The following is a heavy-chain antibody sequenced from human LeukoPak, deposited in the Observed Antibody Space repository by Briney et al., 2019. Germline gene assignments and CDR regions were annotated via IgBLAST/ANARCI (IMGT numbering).Heavy chain of an antibody. CDR3: ADIRPYSSSGG. CDR1: GGSISSSPEY. Sequence: SETLSLTCSVSGGSISSSPEYWGWIRQPPGKGLEYIGSINYSGNTYYDPSLKGRVTISVDTSKNQFSLKLSSVTAADTAVYYCADIRPYSSSGGWGQGTLVTVSS. D-gene: IGHD6-13*01. CDR2: INYSGNT. J-gene: IGHJ4*02. V-gene: IGHV4-39*07.